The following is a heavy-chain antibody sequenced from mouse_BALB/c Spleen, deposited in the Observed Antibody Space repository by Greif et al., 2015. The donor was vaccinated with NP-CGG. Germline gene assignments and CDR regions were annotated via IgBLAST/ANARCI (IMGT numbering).Heavy chain of an antibody. CDR2: IYPGDGDT. CDR3: ARRLGPYYYAMDY. J-gene: IGHJ4*01. CDR1: GYAFSSYW. Sequence: VMLVESGAELVRPGSSVKISCKASGYAFSSYWMNWVKQRPGQGLEWIGQIYPGDGDTNYNGKFKGEATLTADKSSSTAYMQLSSLTSEDSAVYFCARRLGPYYYAMDYWGQGTSVTVSS. V-gene: IGHV1-80*01. D-gene: IGHD3-1*01.